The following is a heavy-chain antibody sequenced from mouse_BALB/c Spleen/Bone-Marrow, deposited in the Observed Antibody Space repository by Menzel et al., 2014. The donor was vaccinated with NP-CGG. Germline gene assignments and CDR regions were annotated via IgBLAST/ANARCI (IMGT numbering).Heavy chain of an antibody. CDR3: AKNGGYGGWFAY. D-gene: IGHD1-2*01. CDR2: IWRGGST. CDR1: GFSLTSYG. V-gene: IGHV2-5-1*01. Sequence: QVQLQQSGPSLVQPSQSLSITCTVSGFSLTSYGVHWVRQSPGKGLEWLGVIWRGGSTDYNAAFMSRLSITKDNSKSQVFFKMNSLQADDTAIYCCAKNGGYGGWFAYWGQGTLVTVSA. J-gene: IGHJ3*01.